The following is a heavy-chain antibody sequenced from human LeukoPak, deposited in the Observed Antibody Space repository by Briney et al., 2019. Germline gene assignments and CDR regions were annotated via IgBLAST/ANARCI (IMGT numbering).Heavy chain of an antibody. CDR2: INSDGSNT. CDR3: ARRGASTGGFDI. J-gene: IGHJ3*02. D-gene: IGHD2-8*02. Sequence: PGGSLRLSCAASGFSFSVYWMHWVRQAPGKGPVWVSRINSDGSNTNYADSVKGRFTISRDNAKNTLYLQMNSLRAEDTAVYYCARRGASTGGFDIWGQGTMVTISS. V-gene: IGHV3-74*01. CDR1: GFSFSVYW.